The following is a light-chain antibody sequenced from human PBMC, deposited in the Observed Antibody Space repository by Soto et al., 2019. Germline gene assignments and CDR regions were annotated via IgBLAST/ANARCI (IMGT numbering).Light chain of an antibody. CDR2: AAS. CDR1: QTVRTY. J-gene: IGKJ5*01. CDR3: QQTFSTPIT. V-gene: IGKV1-39*01. Sequence: DIQMTQSPSSLSASVGDRVTITCRASQTVRTYLNWYQQKPGKAPTRLVYAASTLESAVPPRFSGAGSETAFTLTISGLQPEDFATYYCQQTFSTPITFGQGTRLE.